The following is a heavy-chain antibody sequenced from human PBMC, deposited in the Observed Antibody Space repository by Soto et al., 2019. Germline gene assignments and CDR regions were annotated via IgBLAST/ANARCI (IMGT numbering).Heavy chain of an antibody. CDR2: VYYSENT. Sequence: QLQLQESGPGLVKPSETLSLTCTVSGPSIRSSTYYWGWIRQPPGKGLEWIGSVYYSENTYYNPSLKSRVTISVDTSKNLFSLKLTSVTAEDTAMYYCARPQFSGTYHDTFNIWGQGTMVTVSS. J-gene: IGHJ3*02. CDR3: ARPQFSGTYHDTFNI. D-gene: IGHD1-26*01. V-gene: IGHV4-39*02. CDR1: GPSIRSSTYY.